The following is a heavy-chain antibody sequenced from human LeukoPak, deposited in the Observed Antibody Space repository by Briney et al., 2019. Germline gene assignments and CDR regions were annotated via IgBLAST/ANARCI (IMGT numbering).Heavy chain of an antibody. CDR3: ARGLSWGPYYFDY. CDR1: GGSISSYY. Sequence: SSETLSLTCTVSGGSISSYYWSWIRQPPGKGLEWIGYIYYTGSTNYNPSLKSRVTISVDASKNQFSLKLNSMTAADTALYYCARGLSWGPYYFDYWGQGTLVTVSS. D-gene: IGHD7-27*01. J-gene: IGHJ4*02. V-gene: IGHV4-59*01. CDR2: IYYTGST.